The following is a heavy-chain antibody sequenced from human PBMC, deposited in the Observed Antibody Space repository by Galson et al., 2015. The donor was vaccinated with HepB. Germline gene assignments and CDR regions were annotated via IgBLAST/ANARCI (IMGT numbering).Heavy chain of an antibody. CDR1: GYTFSDYY. CDR3: ARGALRDLFTSQSNTPFDY. D-gene: IGHD2-21*01. Sequence: SVKVSCKASGYTFSDYYIHWVRQAPGQGLEWVGRINPRTDGTHYAQQFQGRVTVTRDTSSSTFYMQLSRLRSDDTAVFFCARGALRDLFTSQSNTPFDYWGRGTLVTVSS. V-gene: IGHV1-2*06. J-gene: IGHJ4*02. CDR2: INPRTDGT.